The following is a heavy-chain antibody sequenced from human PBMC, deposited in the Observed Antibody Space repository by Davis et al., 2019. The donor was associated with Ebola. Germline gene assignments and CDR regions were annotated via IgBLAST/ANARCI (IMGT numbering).Heavy chain of an antibody. J-gene: IGHJ4*02. D-gene: IGHD1-26*01. CDR1: GYSFTTYA. Sequence: AASVKVSCKASGYSFTTYAMNWVRQAPGQRLEWMGLINVAKGNTKDSQKFQGRVTMTRDTSAGTAYMEMSSLTSEDTAVYYCARTFVGGWLFDYWGQGTLVTVSS. CDR2: INVAKGNT. CDR3: ARTFVGGWLFDY. V-gene: IGHV1-3*01.